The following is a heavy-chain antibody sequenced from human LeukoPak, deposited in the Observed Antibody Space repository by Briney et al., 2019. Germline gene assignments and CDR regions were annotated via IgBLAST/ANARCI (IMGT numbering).Heavy chain of an antibody. V-gene: IGHV4-59*08. CDR2: IYYSGST. Sequence: SETLSLNCTVSGGSISSYYWSWIRQPPGKGLEWIGYIYYSGSTNYNPSLKSRVTISVDTSKNQFSLKLSSVTAADTAVYYCARHYSSSWYWLDPWGQGALVTVSS. D-gene: IGHD6-13*01. CDR3: ARHYSSSWYWLDP. CDR1: GGSISSYY. J-gene: IGHJ5*02.